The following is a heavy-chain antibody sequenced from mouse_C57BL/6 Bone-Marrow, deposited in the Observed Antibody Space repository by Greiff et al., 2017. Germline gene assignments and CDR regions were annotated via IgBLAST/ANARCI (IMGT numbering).Heavy chain of an antibody. V-gene: IGHV5-12*01. CDR2: ISNGGGST. D-gene: IGHD1-1*01. CDR1: GFTFSDYY. CDR3: ARHFENYDGSRGGFAY. Sequence: EVKLMESGGGLVQPGGSLKLSCAASGFTFSDYYMYWVRQTPEKRLEWVAYISNGGGSTYYPDTVKGRFTISRDNAKNTLYLQMSRLKSEDTAMYYCARHFENYDGSRGGFAYWGQGTLVTVSA. J-gene: IGHJ3*01.